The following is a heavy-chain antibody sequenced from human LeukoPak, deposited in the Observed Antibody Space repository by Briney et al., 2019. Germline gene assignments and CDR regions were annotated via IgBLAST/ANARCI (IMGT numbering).Heavy chain of an antibody. V-gene: IGHV4-39*01. D-gene: IGHD3-9*01. Sequence: PSETLSLTCAVYGGSFSSYYWGWIRQPPGKGLEWIGSIYYSGSTYYNPSLKSRVTISVDTSKNQFSLKLSSVTAADTAVYYCARLWYFDWLSYFDYWGQGTLVTVS. CDR1: GGSFSSYY. CDR2: IYYSGST. CDR3: ARLWYFDWLSYFDY. J-gene: IGHJ4*02.